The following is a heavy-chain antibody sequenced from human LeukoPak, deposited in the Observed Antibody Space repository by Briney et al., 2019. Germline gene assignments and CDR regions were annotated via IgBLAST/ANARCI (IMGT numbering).Heavy chain of an antibody. CDR1: GYTFTSYD. Sequence: GASVKVSCKASGYTFTSYDINWVRQAPGKGLEWMGRVDPEDGETIYAEKFQGRVTITADTSTDTAYMELRSLRSDDTAVYYCARDHGLWFGELSKDFNWFDPWGQGTLVTVSS. J-gene: IGHJ5*02. CDR3: ARDHGLWFGELSKDFNWFDP. V-gene: IGHV1-69-2*01. CDR2: VDPEDGET. D-gene: IGHD3-10*01.